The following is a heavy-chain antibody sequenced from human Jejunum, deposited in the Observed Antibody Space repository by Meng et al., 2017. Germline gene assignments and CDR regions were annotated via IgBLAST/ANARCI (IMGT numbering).Heavy chain of an antibody. Sequence: QVKLRHWVAGLLKPSETMSLPCAVYGGSISDYYWTWIRQPPGKGLEWIGEINDSGSANYNPSLKSRVTISVDTSKSQFYLRVSSVTAADTAVYYCARGNEYSNYGADFWGQGTLVTVSS. CDR1: GGSISDYY. CDR2: INDSGSA. D-gene: IGHD4-11*01. CDR3: ARGNEYSNYGADF. V-gene: IGHV4-34*01. J-gene: IGHJ4*02.